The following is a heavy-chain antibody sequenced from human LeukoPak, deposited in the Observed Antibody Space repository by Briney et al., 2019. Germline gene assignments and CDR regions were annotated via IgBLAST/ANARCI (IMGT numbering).Heavy chain of an antibody. Sequence: SETLSLTCTVSGGSISSYYWSWIRQPPGKGLEWIGYIQGSGSTDHNPSLKSRAIISLDRSKNDFSLKMSSVTAADTAVYYCARQNLYNWFDSWGQGALVTAPS. CDR2: IQGSGST. V-gene: IGHV4-59*08. J-gene: IGHJ5*01. CDR1: GGSISSYY. CDR3: ARQNLYNWFDS. D-gene: IGHD2-8*01.